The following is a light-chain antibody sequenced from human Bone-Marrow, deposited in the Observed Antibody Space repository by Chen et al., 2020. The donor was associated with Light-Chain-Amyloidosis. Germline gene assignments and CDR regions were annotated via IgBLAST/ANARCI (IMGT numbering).Light chain of an antibody. CDR1: SGSIATNY. J-gene: IGLJ3*02. Sequence: NFMLTQPPSVSESPGKTVIISCTRSSGSIATNYVQWYQQRPGSSPTTVIYEDEQRPSGVPDRFSGSIDRSSNAASLTISGLTTEDAAYYYCQDYQGSNQGVFGGGTKLTVL. CDR2: EDE. CDR3: QDYQGSNQGV. V-gene: IGLV6-57*01.